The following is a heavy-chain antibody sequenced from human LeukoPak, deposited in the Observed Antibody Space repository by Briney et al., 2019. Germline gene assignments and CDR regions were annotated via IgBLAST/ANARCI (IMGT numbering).Heavy chain of an antibody. J-gene: IGHJ4*02. Sequence: PSETLSLTCTVSGGSISSYYWSWIRQPPGKGLEWIGYIYDIGSTNYNPSLKSRVTISVDTSKSQFSLKLSSVTAADTAVYYCARISGSYLGADYWGQGTLVTVSS. V-gene: IGHV4-59*01. D-gene: IGHD1-26*01. CDR1: GGSISSYY. CDR3: ARISGSYLGADY. CDR2: IYDIGST.